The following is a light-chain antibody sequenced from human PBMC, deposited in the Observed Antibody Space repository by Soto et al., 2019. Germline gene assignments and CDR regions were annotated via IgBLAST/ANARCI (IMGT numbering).Light chain of an antibody. J-gene: IGKJ4*01. CDR2: DTS. CDR1: QTISNF. Sequence: MVLTQSPVTLSLSPGERATLSCRASQTISNFLSWYQQKPGQAPRLLIYDTSNRASGIPARFSGSGSGTDFTLTISSVEPEDFAIYYCHQRSDWSLTFGGGTEVEI. V-gene: IGKV3-11*01. CDR3: HQRSDWSLT.